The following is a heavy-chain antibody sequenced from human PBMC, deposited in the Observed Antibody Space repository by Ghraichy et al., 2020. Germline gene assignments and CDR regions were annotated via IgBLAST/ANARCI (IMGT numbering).Heavy chain of an antibody. D-gene: IGHD3-10*01. J-gene: IGHJ5*02. CDR3: ARSPGGSYNWFDP. CDR1: GFTFSSYS. Sequence: GGSLSLSCVGSGFTFSSYSMNWVRQSPGKGLEWVSYITSSSRTIFYADSVKGRFTISRDNAKNSLFLEMNSLRAEDTAVYYCARSPGGSYNWFDPWGQGTLVTVSS. CDR2: ITSSSRTI. V-gene: IGHV3-48*04.